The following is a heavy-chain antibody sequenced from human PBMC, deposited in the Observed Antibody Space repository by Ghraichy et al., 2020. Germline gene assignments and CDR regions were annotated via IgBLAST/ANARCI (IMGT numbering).Heavy chain of an antibody. CDR3: ARDLWAFDI. V-gene: IGHV3-53*01. Sequence: GESLNISCVGSGFDVSINRMSWVRQAPGKGLEWVSAIYSGGTTDCADSVKGRFTFSRDNSKNTVYLQMNSLRVDDTAVYYCARDLWAFDIWGQGTLVTVSS. CDR2: IYSGGTT. D-gene: IGHD2-21*01. CDR1: GFDVSINR. J-gene: IGHJ3*02.